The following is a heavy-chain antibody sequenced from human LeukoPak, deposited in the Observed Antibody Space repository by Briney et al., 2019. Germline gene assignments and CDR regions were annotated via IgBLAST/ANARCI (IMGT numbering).Heavy chain of an antibody. CDR3: TGSRDGYDY. Sequence: GGSLRLSCAASGVTFSSYEMNWVRQAPGKGLEWVSYISSSGSTIYYADSVKGRFTISRDNAKNSLYLQMNRLRDEDTAVYYCTGSRDGYDYWGQGTLVTVSS. CDR2: ISSSGSTI. J-gene: IGHJ4*02. D-gene: IGHD5-24*01. CDR1: GVTFSSYE. V-gene: IGHV3-48*03.